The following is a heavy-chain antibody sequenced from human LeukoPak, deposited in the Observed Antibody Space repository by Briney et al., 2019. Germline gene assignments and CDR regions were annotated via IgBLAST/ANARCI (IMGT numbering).Heavy chain of an antibody. CDR3: AKVDRGAFDI. Sequence: GGSLRLSCAASGFTFSDSYMTWVRQAPGKGLEWLSYISGNSGDTNYADSVKGRFTISRDNAKNSLYLQMNSLRVEDTAVYYCAKVDRGAFDIWGQGTMVTVSS. CDR1: GFTFSDSY. J-gene: IGHJ3*02. V-gene: IGHV3-11*06. CDR2: ISGNSGDT.